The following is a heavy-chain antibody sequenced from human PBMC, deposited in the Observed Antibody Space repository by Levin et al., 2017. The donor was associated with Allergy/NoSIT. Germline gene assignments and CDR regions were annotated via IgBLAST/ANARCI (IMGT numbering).Heavy chain of an antibody. D-gene: IGHD3-22*01. CDR2: IDWDDDK. CDR1: GFSLSTSGMC. CDR3: ARSTYYYDSSGYYPDY. J-gene: IGHJ4*02. V-gene: IGHV2-70*01. Sequence: SGPTLVKPTQTLTLTCTFSGFSLSTSGMCVSWIRQPPGKALEWLALIDWDDDKYYSTSLKTRLTISKDTSKNQVVLTMTNMDPVDTATYYCARSTYYYDSSGYYPDYWGQGTLVTVSS.